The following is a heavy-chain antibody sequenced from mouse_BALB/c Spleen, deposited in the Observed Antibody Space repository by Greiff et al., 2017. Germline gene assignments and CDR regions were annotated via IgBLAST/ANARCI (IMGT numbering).Heavy chain of an antibody. CDR3: AKDDGYYEAY. CDR1: GFNIKDYY. CDR2: IDPENGNT. Sequence: VQLQQSGAELVRPGALVKLSCKASGFNIKDYYMHWVKQRPEQGLEWIGWIDPENGNTIYDPKFQGKASITADTSSNTAYLQLSSLTSEDTAVYYCAKDDGYYEAYWGQGTLVTVSA. D-gene: IGHD2-3*01. J-gene: IGHJ3*01. V-gene: IGHV14-1*02.